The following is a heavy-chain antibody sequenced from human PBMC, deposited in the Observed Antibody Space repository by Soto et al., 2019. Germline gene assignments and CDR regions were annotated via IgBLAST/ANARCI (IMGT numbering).Heavy chain of an antibody. J-gene: IGHJ5*02. V-gene: IGHV4-31*03. Sequence: SETLSLTCTVSGGSISSGGYYWSWIRQHPGKGLEWIGYIYYSGSTYYNPSLKSRVTISVDTSKNQFSLKLSSLTAADTAVYYCARRIATAASWFDPWGQGTLVTVSS. CDR1: GGSISSGGYY. CDR2: IYYSGST. D-gene: IGHD6-25*01. CDR3: ARRIATAASWFDP.